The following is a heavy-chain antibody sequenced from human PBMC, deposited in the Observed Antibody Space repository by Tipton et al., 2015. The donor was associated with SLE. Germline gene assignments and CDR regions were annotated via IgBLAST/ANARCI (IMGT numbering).Heavy chain of an antibody. Sequence: QLVQSGPEVKKPGASVKVSCKASGYTFASYDINWVRQAAGQGLEWMGWMNPKSGNTGYAQKFQGRVTMTRNTSISIAYMELSGLRSDDTAVYYCARGRGAVPGRENWFDPWGQGTLVTVSS. CDR2: MNPKSGNT. V-gene: IGHV1-8*01. CDR1: GYTFASYD. D-gene: IGHD6-19*01. CDR3: ARGRGAVPGRENWFDP. J-gene: IGHJ5*02.